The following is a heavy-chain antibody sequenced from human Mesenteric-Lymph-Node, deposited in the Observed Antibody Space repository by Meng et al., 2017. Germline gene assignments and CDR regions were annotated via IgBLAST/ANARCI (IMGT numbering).Heavy chain of an antibody. CDR2: MNPNSGNT. J-gene: IGHJ4*02. D-gene: IGHD6-13*01. CDR1: GYTFTSYD. V-gene: IGHV1-8*01. Sequence: ASVKVSCKASGYTFTSYDINWVRQATGQGLEWMGWMNPNSGNTGYAQKFQGRVTITADESTSTAYMELSSLRSEDTAVYYCARSNHPGYSSSPWDYWGQGTLVNGAS. CDR3: ARSNHPGYSSSPWDY.